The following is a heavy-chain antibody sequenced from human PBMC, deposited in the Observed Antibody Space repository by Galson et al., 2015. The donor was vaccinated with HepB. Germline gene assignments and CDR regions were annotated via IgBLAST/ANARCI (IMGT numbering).Heavy chain of an antibody. CDR3: ASNYGGKSYDAFDI. V-gene: IGHV3-21*01. CDR1: GFTFSSYS. Sequence: SLRLSCAASGFTFSSYSMNWVRQAPGKGLEWVSSISSSSSYIYYADSVKGRFTISRDNAKNSLYLQMNSLRAEDTAVYYCASNYGGKSYDAFDIWGQGTMVTVSS. CDR2: ISSSSSYI. J-gene: IGHJ3*02. D-gene: IGHD4-23*01.